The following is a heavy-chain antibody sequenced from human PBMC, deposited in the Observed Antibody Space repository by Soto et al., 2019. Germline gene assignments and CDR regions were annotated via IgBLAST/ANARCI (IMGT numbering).Heavy chain of an antibody. V-gene: IGHV1-8*01. J-gene: IGHJ5*02. CDR2: MNPYSGNT. CDR1: GYTFSDYD. CDR3: ARGRFRRTWFDP. Sequence: QVQLVQSGAEVKKPGDSVKVSCKASGYTFSDYDINWVRQAAGQGLEWMGWMNPYSGNTGYAQKFQGRVTMTTETSITTADLELSSLTFEDTAIYYCARGRFRRTWFDPWGQGTLVTVSS. D-gene: IGHD3-16*01.